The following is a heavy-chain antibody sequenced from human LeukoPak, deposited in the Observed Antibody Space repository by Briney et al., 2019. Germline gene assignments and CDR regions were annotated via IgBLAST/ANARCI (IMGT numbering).Heavy chain of an antibody. V-gene: IGHV4-61*02. J-gene: IGHJ4*02. D-gene: IGHD5-18*01. Sequence: SETLSLTCTVSGGSISRGSYYWSWIRQPAGKGLEWIGRIYTSGSTNYNPSLKSRVTISVDTSKNQFSLKLSSVTAADTAVYYCAREWIQVYYFDYWGQGTLVTVSS. CDR3: AREWIQVYYFDY. CDR2: IYTSGST. CDR1: GGSISRGSYY.